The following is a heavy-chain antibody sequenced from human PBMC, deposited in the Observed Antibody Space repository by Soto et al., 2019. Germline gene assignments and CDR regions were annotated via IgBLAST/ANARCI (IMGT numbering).Heavy chain of an antibody. CDR1: GGSISSSNW. CDR3: ARAYGSGSYYTIFDYYYYGMDV. Sequence: SETLSLTCAVSGGSISSSNWWSWVRQPPGKGLEWIGEIYHSGSTNYNPSLKSRVTISVDKSKNQFSLKLSSVTAADTAVYYCARAYGSGSYYTIFDYYYYGMDVWVPETLLVTVSS. D-gene: IGHD3-10*01. CDR2: IYHSGST. J-gene: IGHJ6*02. V-gene: IGHV4-4*02.